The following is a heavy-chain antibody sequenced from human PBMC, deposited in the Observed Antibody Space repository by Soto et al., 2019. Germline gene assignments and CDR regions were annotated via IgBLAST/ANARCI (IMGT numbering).Heavy chain of an antibody. CDR1: GYTFTTYT. J-gene: IGHJ5*01. V-gene: IGHV1-3*01. Sequence: ASVKVSCKASGYTFTTYTIQWVRQAPGQRLEWMGWINAGNGETKYSQNFQGRVTITRDTSASTAYMELNSLRSEDTAVYYCARITTSCSSLCWFDPWGQGTLVPVSS. CDR2: INAGNGET. CDR3: ARITTSCSSLCWFDP. D-gene: IGHD2-2*01.